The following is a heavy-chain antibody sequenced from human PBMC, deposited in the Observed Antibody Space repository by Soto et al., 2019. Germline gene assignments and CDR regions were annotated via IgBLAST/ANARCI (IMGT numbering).Heavy chain of an antibody. CDR1: GGTFSSYA. CDR3: ARDVIGHDNYETIGYYFDH. CDR2: IIPIFGTA. V-gene: IGHV1-69*13. D-gene: IGHD3-22*01. Sequence: GASVKVSCKASGGTFSSYAISWVRQAPGQGLEWMGGIIPIFGTANYAQKFQGRVTITGDESTSTAYMELRSLRSEDTAVYYCARDVIGHDNYETIGYYFDHWGQGTLVTVSS. J-gene: IGHJ4*02.